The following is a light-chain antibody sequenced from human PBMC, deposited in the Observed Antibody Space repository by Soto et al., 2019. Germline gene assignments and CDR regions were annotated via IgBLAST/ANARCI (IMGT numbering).Light chain of an antibody. J-gene: IGKJ2*02. Sequence: EIVMTQSPATLSVSPGERATVSCRASQSVSSNLAWYQQKPGQAPRLLIYGASTRATGIPARFSGSGSGTEFTLTICSVQSEDFAIYDCQQYNNWPRTFGQGTKLEIK. CDR1: QSVSSN. CDR2: GAS. V-gene: IGKV3-15*01. CDR3: QQYNNWPRT.